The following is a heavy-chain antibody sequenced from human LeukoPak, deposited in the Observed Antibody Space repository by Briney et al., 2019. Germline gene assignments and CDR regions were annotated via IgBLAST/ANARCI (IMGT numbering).Heavy chain of an antibody. J-gene: IGHJ5*02. V-gene: IGHV4-34*01. CDR3: AGVGATVDP. Sequence: PSETLSLTCAVYGGSFSAYSWSWLRQPPGKGLEWIGQINHRGRANYSPSLKSRVTISVDTSKNQFSLKVSSVTAADTAVYYCAGVGATVDPWGQGTLVTVSS. D-gene: IGHD1-26*01. CDR1: GGSFSAYS. CDR2: INHRGRA.